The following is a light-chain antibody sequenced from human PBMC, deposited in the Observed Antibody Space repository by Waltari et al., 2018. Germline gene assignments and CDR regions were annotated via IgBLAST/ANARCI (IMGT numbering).Light chain of an antibody. Sequence: SSKLTQDPAVSVALGQTVRITCQGDSLRSYYASWYQQKPGQAPVLVIYGKNNRPSGIPDRFSGSSSGNTASLTIPGAQAEDEANYYCNSRDSSGNPLFGGGTKLTVL. CDR2: GKN. J-gene: IGLJ2*01. CDR3: NSRDSSGNPL. V-gene: IGLV3-19*01. CDR1: SLRSYY.